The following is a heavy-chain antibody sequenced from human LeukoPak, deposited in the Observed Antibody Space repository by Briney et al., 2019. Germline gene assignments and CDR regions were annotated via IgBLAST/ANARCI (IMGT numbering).Heavy chain of an antibody. D-gene: IGHD5-18*01. CDR1: GYTFTGYY. V-gene: IGHV1-2*06. J-gene: IGHJ4*02. CDR3: ARLRGYSYGYEEGYYFDY. CDR2: INPNSGST. Sequence: ASVTVSCKASGYTFTGYYMHWVRQAPGQGLEWMGRINPNSGSTNYAQKFQGRVTMTRDTSISTAYMELSRLRSDDTAVYYCARLRGYSYGYEEGYYFDYWGQGTLVTVSS.